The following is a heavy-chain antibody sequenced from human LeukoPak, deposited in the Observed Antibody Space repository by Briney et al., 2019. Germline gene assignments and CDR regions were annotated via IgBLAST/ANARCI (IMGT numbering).Heavy chain of an antibody. Sequence: GGSLRLSCAASGFTFSTYWMSWVRQAPGKALERVANIKNDGSEEYYADSVKGRFTIFRDNARNSVFLQMNNLRADDTAVYYCAKDRCSSTSYYPLNWGQGTLVTVSS. CDR1: GFTFSTYW. J-gene: IGHJ4*02. V-gene: IGHV3-7*01. CDR2: IKNDGSEE. CDR3: AKDRCSSTSYYPLN. D-gene: IGHD2-2*01.